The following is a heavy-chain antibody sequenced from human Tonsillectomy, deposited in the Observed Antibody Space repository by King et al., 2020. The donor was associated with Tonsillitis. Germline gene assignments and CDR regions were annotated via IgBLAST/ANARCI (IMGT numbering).Heavy chain of an antibody. CDR3: ARAPSKWLSDY. J-gene: IGHJ4*02. Sequence: VQLQESGPGLVKPSETLSLTCTVSGGSISSYYWSWIRQPPGKGLEWIGYIYYSGSTNHNPSLKSRVTISVDTSKNQFSLKLSSVTAADTAVYYCARAPSKWLSDYWGQGTLVTVSS. CDR2: IYYSGST. CDR1: GGSISSYY. V-gene: IGHV4-59*01. D-gene: IGHD5-12*01.